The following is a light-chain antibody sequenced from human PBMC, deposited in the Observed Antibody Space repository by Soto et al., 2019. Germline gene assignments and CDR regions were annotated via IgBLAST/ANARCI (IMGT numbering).Light chain of an antibody. CDR1: QSVSSYY. CDR2: AAS. J-gene: IGKJ1*01. CDR3: QQCGSSPWT. Sequence: EIVLTQSPGTLSLSPGERATLSCRASQSVSSYYLAWYQQKPGQAPRLLIYAASSRAAGIPDRFSGGGSVTDFTLAIIRLEPEDFAVYYCQQCGSSPWTFGKGTKVETK. V-gene: IGKV3-20*01.